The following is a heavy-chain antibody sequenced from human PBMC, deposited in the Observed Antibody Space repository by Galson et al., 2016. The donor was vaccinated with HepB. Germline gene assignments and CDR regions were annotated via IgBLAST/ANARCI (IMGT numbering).Heavy chain of an antibody. CDR3: ARDPMATRYYYYGMDV. CDR1: GFTFSSYE. Sequence: SLRLSCAASGFTFSSYEMHWVRQAPGKGLEWVSYVSTSGSATTMFYADSVKGRFTISRDNAKNSLYLQMNSLRAEDTAVYYCARDPMATRYYYYGMDVWGQGTTVTVSS. CDR2: VSTSGSATTM. V-gene: IGHV3-48*03. D-gene: IGHD5-24*01. J-gene: IGHJ6*02.